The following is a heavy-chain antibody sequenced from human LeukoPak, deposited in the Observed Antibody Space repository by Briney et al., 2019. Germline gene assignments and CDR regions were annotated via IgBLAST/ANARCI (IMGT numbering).Heavy chain of an antibody. D-gene: IGHD6-19*01. Sequence: YPGGSLRLSCAASGFTVSSSYMSWVRQAPGKGLEWVSAISGSGGSTYYADSVKGRFTISRDNSKNTLYLQMNSLRAEDTAVYYCAKDGVAGYYYYYYYMDVWGKGTTVTVSS. CDR3: AKDGVAGYYYYYYYMDV. CDR2: ISGSGGST. V-gene: IGHV3-23*01. CDR1: GFTVSSSY. J-gene: IGHJ6*03.